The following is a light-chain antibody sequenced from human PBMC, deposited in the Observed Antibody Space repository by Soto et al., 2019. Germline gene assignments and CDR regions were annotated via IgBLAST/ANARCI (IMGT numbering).Light chain of an antibody. Sequence: QSVLTQPASVSGSPGQSITISCTGTSSDVGSYNLVSWYQHHPGKAPKLMIYEDTNRPSGVSNRFSGSKSGNTASLTISGLQAEDEGDYYCSSYTTSGTQVFGGGTKVTVL. V-gene: IGLV2-14*02. CDR1: SSDVGSYNL. CDR2: EDT. J-gene: IGLJ3*02. CDR3: SSYTTSGTQV.